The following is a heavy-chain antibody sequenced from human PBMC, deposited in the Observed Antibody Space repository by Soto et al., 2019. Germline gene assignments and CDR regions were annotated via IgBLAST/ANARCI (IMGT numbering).Heavy chain of an antibody. CDR1: GGTFSSYA. V-gene: IGHV1-69*12. J-gene: IGHJ3*02. CDR3: ARGGATTVTTGGDAFDI. Sequence: QVQLVQSGAEVKKPGSSVKVSCKASGGTFSSYAISWVRQAPGQGLEWMGGIIPIFGTANYAQKFQGRVTVGGDESTSKAYMELSSLRSEDTAVYYCARGGATTVTTGGDAFDIWGQGTMVTVSS. D-gene: IGHD4-17*01. CDR2: IIPIFGTA.